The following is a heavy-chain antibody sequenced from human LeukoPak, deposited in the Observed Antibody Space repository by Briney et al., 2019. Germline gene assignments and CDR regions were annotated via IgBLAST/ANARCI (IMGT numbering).Heavy chain of an antibody. CDR1: GFSVSTNY. CDR3: ARGTYSYGSGDFDY. J-gene: IGHJ4*02. V-gene: IGHV3-53*01. CDR2: LYSGGST. Sequence: GGSLRFSCAASGFSVSTNYMSWVRQAPGKGLEWVSVLYSGGSTYYTDSVKGRFTISRDNSKNTLYLQMNSLRAEDTAVYYCARGTYSYGSGDFDYWGQGTLVTVSS. D-gene: IGHD3-10*01.